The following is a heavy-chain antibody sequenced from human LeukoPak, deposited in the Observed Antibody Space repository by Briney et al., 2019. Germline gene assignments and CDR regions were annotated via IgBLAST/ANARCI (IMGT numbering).Heavy chain of an antibody. J-gene: IGHJ3*02. CDR3: AKVTVLRYFDWLEDAFDI. Sequence: GGSLRLSCAASGFTFSSYGMHWVRQAPGKGLEWVAVISYDGSNKYYADSVKGRFTISRDNSKNTLYLQMNSLRAEDTAVYYCAKVTVLRYFDWLEDAFDIWGQGTMVTVSS. CDR2: ISYDGSNK. D-gene: IGHD3-9*01. V-gene: IGHV3-30*18. CDR1: GFTFSSYG.